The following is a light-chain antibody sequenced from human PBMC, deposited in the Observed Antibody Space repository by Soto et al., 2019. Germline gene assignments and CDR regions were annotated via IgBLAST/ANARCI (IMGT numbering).Light chain of an antibody. V-gene: IGKV1-17*01. J-gene: IGKJ1*01. CDR2: ATS. Sequence: DIQMTQSPSSLSASVGDRVTISCRASQGIRNDLLWYQQKPGKAPKRLIYATSSLQSGVPSRFSGDGSGTEFTLTISSLQPEDFATYYCLQHNSYPWTFGQGTKVDIK. CDR1: QGIRND. CDR3: LQHNSYPWT.